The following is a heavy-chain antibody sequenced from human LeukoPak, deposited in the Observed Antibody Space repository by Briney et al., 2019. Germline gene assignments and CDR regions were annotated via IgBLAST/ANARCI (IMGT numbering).Heavy chain of an antibody. V-gene: IGHV1-46*01. CDR2: INTSGATT. CDR1: GYTFSRYY. J-gene: IGHJ6*02. D-gene: IGHD6-19*01. CDR3: ARGLESSGWYGMDV. Sequence: GASVKVSCKTSGYTFSRYYIHWVRQAPGQGLEWMGIINTSGATTRYGQKFKGRVTATRDTSTSTVYMEMSSLNSEDTVVYYCARGLESSGWYGMDVWGRGTTIIVSS.